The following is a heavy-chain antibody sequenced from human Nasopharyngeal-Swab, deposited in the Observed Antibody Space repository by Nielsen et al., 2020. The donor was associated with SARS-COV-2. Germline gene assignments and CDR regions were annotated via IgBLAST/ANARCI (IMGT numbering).Heavy chain of an antibody. V-gene: IGHV4-59*01. CDR1: GDSMSGNY. D-gene: IGHD1-26*01. Sequence: SETLSLTCNVSGDSMSGNYWTWIRQPPGKGLEWVGYVTPSGSTKYNPSLSSRLTVSETTSRGRFFLTLTSVTAADTAVYYCARGRNSVGGFFDFWGQGILVIVSS. J-gene: IGHJ4*02. CDR2: VTPSGST. CDR3: ARGRNSVGGFFDF.